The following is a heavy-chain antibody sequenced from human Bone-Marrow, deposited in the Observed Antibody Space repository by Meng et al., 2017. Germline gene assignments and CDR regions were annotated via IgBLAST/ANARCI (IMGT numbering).Heavy chain of an antibody. CDR2: IYHSGST. Sequence: LRLRGSGLVNPAGGRPVTFAGYGGSFSGYYWSWIRQPPGKGLEWIGEIYHSGSTNYNPSLKSRVTISVDKSKNQFSLKLSSVTAADTAVYYCARVLGSGSYPDYWGQGTLVTVSS. CDR3: ARVLGSGSYPDY. V-gene: IGHV4-34*01. D-gene: IGHD1-26*01. CDR1: GGSFSGYY. J-gene: IGHJ4*02.